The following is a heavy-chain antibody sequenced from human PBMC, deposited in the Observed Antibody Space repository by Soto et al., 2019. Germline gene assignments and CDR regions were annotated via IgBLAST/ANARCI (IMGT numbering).Heavy chain of an antibody. CDR3: ARDLVTTVTNADAFDI. V-gene: IGHV3-21*01. CDR1: GFTFSSYS. Sequence: EVQLVESGGGLVKPGGSLRLSCAASGFTFSSYSMNWVRQAPGKGLEWVSSISSSSSYIYYADSVKGRFTISRDNAKNSLYLQMNSLRAEDTAVYYCARDLVTTVTNADAFDIWGQGTMVTFSS. J-gene: IGHJ3*02. CDR2: ISSSSSYI. D-gene: IGHD4-17*01.